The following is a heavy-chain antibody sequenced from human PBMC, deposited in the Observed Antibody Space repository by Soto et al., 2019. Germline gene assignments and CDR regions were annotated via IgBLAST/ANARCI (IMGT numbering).Heavy chain of an antibody. J-gene: IGHJ6*02. CDR2: VYYSGGA. V-gene: IGHV4-59*01. CDR3: TRDGDGRMTTNPYYYYGMDV. CDR1: GGSISGYY. D-gene: IGHD2-21*02. Sequence: LSLTCTVSGGSISGYYWNWIRQPPGKGLECIGNVYYSGGAKYNPSVKRRVSISVDTSKNQFSLNLSSVTAADTAVYYCTRDGDGRMTTNPYYYYGMDVWGPGITVTVSS.